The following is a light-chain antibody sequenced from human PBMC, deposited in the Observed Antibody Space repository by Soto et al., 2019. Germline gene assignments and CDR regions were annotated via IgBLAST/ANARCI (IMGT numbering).Light chain of an antibody. CDR3: QRLVGYPQ. Sequence: QLRHSTYLLSASVGVSVTITCRASQVIGIYLAWYQQKPGKAPKLLISAASTLQTGVPSRFSVSGSGTEFTLSISSLQPEDFATYYCQRLVGYPQLAGGTKVDSK. J-gene: IGKJ4*01. CDR1: QVIGIY. CDR2: AAS. V-gene: IGKV1-9*01.